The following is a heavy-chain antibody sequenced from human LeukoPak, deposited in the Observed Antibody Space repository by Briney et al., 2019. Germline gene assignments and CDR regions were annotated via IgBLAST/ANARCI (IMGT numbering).Heavy chain of an antibody. V-gene: IGHV3-33*01. Sequence: PGGSLRLSCAASGFTFSSYGMHWVRQAPGKGLEWVAVIWYDGSNKYYADSVKGRFTISRDNSKNTLYLQMNSLRAEDTAVYYCARADTWDTYYYDSSGYYPDYWGQGTLVTVSS. CDR1: GFTFSSYG. J-gene: IGHJ4*02. CDR3: ARADTWDTYYYDSSGYYPDY. D-gene: IGHD3-22*01. CDR2: IWYDGSNK.